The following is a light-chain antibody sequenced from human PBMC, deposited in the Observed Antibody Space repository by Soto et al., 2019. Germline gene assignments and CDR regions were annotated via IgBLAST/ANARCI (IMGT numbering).Light chain of an antibody. CDR1: SSDVGSYNL. CDR3: CSYADTGTWV. CDR2: EGS. J-gene: IGLJ2*01. Sequence: QSVLTQPASVSGSPGQSITISCTGTSSDVGSYNLVSWYQQYPGKAPKLMIFEGSKRPSGVSNRFSGSQSGNAASLTISGLKAEDEADYYCCSYADTGTWVFGGGTKVTVL. V-gene: IGLV2-23*01.